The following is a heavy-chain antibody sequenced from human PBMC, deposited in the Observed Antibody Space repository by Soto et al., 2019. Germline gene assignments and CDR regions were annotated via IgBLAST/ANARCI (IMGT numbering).Heavy chain of an antibody. J-gene: IGHJ4*02. V-gene: IGHV4-39*01. CDR1: GGSITSSSYY. Sequence: QLHLQQSGPGLVKPSETLSLTCTVSGGSITSSSYYWGWVRQPPGKGFEWIGNMRYSGETHSDPSLQSRVTISVDTPKSQFSLSLTPVTASDTAIYFCVCSLGPTTGIDYWGQGILLTVSS. CDR3: VCSLGPTTGIDY. D-gene: IGHD1-26*01. CDR2: MRYSGET.